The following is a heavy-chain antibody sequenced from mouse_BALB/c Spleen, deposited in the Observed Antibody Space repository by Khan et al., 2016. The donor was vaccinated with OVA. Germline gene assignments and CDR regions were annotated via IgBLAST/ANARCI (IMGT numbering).Heavy chain of an antibody. Sequence: QVRLQQSGTELVRPGASVKLSCKASGYTFSNYWINWVKQRPGQGLEWIGHIYPSDSYTNYNQNFKDKATLTVDKSSNTAYMQLSSPTSEDSAVDYCSREVRLHYYAMDYWGQGTSVTVSS. V-gene: IGHV1-69*02. CDR3: SREVRLHYYAMDY. CDR2: IYPSDSYT. CDR1: GYTFSNYW. J-gene: IGHJ4*01. D-gene: IGHD2-14*01.